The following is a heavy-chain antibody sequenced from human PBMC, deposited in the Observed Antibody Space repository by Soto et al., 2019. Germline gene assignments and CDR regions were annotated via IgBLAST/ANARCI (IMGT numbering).Heavy chain of an antibody. D-gene: IGHD1-26*01. CDR1: GYTLTELS. J-gene: IGHJ6*02. Sequence: QVQLVQSGAEVKKPGASVKVSCMVSGYTLTELSMHWVRQAPGKGLEWMGGFDPEDGETIYAQKFQGRVTMTEDTSTDTAYMELSSLRSEDTAVYYCATTSSGSYPYYYYYGMDVWGQGTTVTVSS. CDR2: FDPEDGET. V-gene: IGHV1-24*01. CDR3: ATTSSGSYPYYYYYGMDV.